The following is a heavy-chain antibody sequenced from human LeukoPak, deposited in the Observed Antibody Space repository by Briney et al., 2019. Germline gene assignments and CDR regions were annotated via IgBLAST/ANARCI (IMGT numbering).Heavy chain of an antibody. CDR3: AKDTSNLRHDAFDI. Sequence: GGSLRLSCAASGFTFDDYAMHWVRQAPGKGLEWVSGISWNSGSISYADSVKGRFTISRDNAKNSLYLQMNSLRAEDTALYYCAKDTSNLRHDAFDIWGQGTMVTVSS. CDR1: GFTFDDYA. J-gene: IGHJ3*02. V-gene: IGHV3-9*01. CDR2: ISWNSGSI. D-gene: IGHD1-14*01.